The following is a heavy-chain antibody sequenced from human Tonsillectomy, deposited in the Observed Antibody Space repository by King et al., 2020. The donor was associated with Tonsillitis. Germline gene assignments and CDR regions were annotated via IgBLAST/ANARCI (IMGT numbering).Heavy chain of an antibody. Sequence: VQLQESGPGLVKPSETLSLTCTVSGGSISSHYWSWIRPPPGKGLEWIAYMYYSGTTNYNPSLKSRVTTSVDSSKKQFLLKLTSATAADTAVYYCARVGGSGDSYLEAFDIWGRGTMVTVSS. D-gene: IGHD3-16*01. J-gene: IGHJ3*02. V-gene: IGHV4-59*11. CDR3: ARVGGSGDSYLEAFDI. CDR2: MYYSGTT. CDR1: GGSISSHY.